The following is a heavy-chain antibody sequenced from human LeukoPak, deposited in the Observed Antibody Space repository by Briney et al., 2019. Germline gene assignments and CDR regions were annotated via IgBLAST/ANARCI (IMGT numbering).Heavy chain of an antibody. CDR1: GGSISSYY. J-gene: IGHJ3*02. D-gene: IGHD3-3*01. V-gene: IGHV4-59*12. Sequence: SETLSLTCTVSGGSISSYYWSWIRQPPGKGLEWIGYIDYSESTNYNPSLKSRVTISVDTSKNQFSLKLSSVTAADTAVYYCARERDFGVVQREKDAFDIWGQGTMVTVSS. CDR2: IDYSEST. CDR3: ARERDFGVVQREKDAFDI.